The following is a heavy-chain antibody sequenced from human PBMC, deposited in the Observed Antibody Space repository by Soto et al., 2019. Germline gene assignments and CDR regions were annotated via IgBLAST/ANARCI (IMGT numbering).Heavy chain of an antibody. CDR1: GGTFSSYA. V-gene: IGHV1-69*13. Sequence: GASVKFSCKASGGTFSSYAISWVRQAPGQGLDWMGGIIPIFGTANYAQKFQGRVTITADESTSTAYMELSSLRSEDTAVYYCARWGGVVIRPYYYYYGMDVWGQGTTVTVSS. J-gene: IGHJ6*02. D-gene: IGHD3-3*01. CDR3: ARWGGVVIRPYYYYYGMDV. CDR2: IIPIFGTA.